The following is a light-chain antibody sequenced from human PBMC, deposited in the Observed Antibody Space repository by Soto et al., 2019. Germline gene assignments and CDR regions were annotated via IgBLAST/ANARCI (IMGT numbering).Light chain of an antibody. CDR2: DAS. CDR1: QSVSIY. Sequence: EIVLTQSPATLSLSPGERATLSCRASQSVSIYLAWYQHRPGQAPRLLIYDASNRATGIPARFSGSGSGTDFTLTISSLAPEYFAVYYCQHRYSWPLTFGGGTRVEIK. J-gene: IGKJ4*01. V-gene: IGKV3-11*01. CDR3: QHRYSWPLT.